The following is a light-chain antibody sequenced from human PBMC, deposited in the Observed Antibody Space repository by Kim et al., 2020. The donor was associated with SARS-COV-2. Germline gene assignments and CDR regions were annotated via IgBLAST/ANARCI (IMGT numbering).Light chain of an antibody. Sequence: QLITISCTGTSSNIGGYNFVSWYQQHPGKAPKLMIYDVNNRPSGVSTRFSGSKSGNTASLTIFGLQAEDEADYYCSSYTTIGTLVVFGGGTQLTVL. CDR3: SSYTTIGTLVV. V-gene: IGLV2-14*03. CDR2: DVN. CDR1: SSNIGGYNF. J-gene: IGLJ2*01.